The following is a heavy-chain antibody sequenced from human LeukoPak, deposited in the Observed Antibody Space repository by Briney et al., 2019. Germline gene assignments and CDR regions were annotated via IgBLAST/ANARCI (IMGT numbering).Heavy chain of an antibody. CDR1: GGSFSGYY. CDR2: INHSGST. Sequence: SETLSLTCAIYGGSFSGYYWSWIRQPPGKGLEWIGEINHSGSTNYNPSLKSRVTISVDTSKNQFPLKLSSVTAADTAVYYCARGLWSTSSFYYYYYGMDVWGQGTTVTVSS. J-gene: IGHJ6*02. D-gene: IGHD2-2*01. CDR3: ARGLWSTSSFYYYYYGMDV. V-gene: IGHV4-34*01.